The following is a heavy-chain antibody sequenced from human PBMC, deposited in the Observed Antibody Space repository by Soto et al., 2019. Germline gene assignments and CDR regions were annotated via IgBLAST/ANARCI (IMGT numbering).Heavy chain of an antibody. CDR3: AKDSVKLAFDF. J-gene: IGHJ4*02. Sequence: ASVKVSCKASGYTFTSYAMHWVRQAPGQRLEWMGWINPGNGNTKYAQKLQGRVTMTTDTSTSTAYMELRSLRSEDTALYYCAKDSVKLAFDFWGQGALVTVSS. CDR2: INPGNGNT. CDR1: GYTFTSYA. V-gene: IGHV1-3*01.